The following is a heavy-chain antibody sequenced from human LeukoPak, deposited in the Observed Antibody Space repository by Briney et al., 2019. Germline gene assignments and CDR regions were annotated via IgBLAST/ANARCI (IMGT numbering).Heavy chain of an antibody. CDR1: GFTFSNYG. Sequence: GGSLRLSCAASGFTFSNYGMNWVRQAPGKGLEWVSGITPDAGRTYYADSVKGRFTISRDNSKNTLYLQMNSLRAEDTAVYYCAKVFSGSYDLDYWGQGTLVTVSS. J-gene: IGHJ4*02. CDR2: ITPDAGRT. V-gene: IGHV3-23*01. CDR3: AKVFSGSYDLDY. D-gene: IGHD1-26*01.